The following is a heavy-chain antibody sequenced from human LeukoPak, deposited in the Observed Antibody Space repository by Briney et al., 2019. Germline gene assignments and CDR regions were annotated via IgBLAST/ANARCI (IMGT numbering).Heavy chain of an antibody. D-gene: IGHD3-3*01. CDR2: IKQDGSEK. CDR3: ASDLGPWYDFWSGYFGY. J-gene: IGHJ4*02. CDR1: GFTFSSYW. V-gene: IGHV3-7*01. Sequence: PGGSLRLYCAASGFTFSSYWMSWVRQAPGKGLEWVANIKQDGSEKYYVDSVKGRFTISRDNAKNSLYLQMNSLRAEDTAVYYCASDLGPWYDFWSGYFGYWGQGTLVTVSS.